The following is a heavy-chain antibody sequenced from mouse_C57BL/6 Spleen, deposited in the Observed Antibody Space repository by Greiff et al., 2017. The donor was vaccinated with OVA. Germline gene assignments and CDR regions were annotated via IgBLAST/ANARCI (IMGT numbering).Heavy chain of an antibody. J-gene: IGHJ4*01. Sequence: VQLQQSGPGLVQPSQSLSITCTVSGFSLTSYGVHWVRQSPGKGLEWLGVIWRGGSTDYNAAFISRLSISKDNSKSQVFFKMNSLQADDTARYYWARISGKDYAMDYWGQGTSVTVSS. D-gene: IGHD1-1*01. CDR1: GFSLTSYG. CDR3: ARISGKDYAMDY. V-gene: IGHV2-2*01. CDR2: IWRGGST.